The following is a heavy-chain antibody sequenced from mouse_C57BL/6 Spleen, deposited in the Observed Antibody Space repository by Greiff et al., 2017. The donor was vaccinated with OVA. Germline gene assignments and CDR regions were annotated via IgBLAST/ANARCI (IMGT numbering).Heavy chain of an antibody. CDR2: IHPNSGST. V-gene: IGHV1-64*01. J-gene: IGHJ2*01. CDR3: SRGTLYFDY. CDR1: GYTFTSYW. Sequence: VQLQQPGAELVKPGASVKLSCKASGYTFTSYWMHWVKQRPGQGLEWIGMIHPNSGSTNYNEKFKSKATLTVDKSSSTAYMQLSSLTSEYSACYYCSRGTLYFDYWGQGTTLTVSS.